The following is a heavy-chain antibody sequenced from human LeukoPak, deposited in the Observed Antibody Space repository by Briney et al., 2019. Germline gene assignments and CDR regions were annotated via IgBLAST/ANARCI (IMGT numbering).Heavy chain of an antibody. Sequence: PGGSLRLSCAASGFTFSTYGMHWVRQAPGKGLEWVAVIWYDGSKDYYADSVKGRFTISRDNSKNTVYLQMNSLRAEDTAVYYCVRVSGVGLDIWGQGTMVTVSS. CDR2: IWYDGSKD. J-gene: IGHJ3*02. CDR3: VRVSGVGLDI. V-gene: IGHV3-33*01. CDR1: GFTFSTYG. D-gene: IGHD3-3*01.